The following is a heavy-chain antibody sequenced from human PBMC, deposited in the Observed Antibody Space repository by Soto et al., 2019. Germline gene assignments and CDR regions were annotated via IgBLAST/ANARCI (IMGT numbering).Heavy chain of an antibody. Sequence: QVQLVQSGAEVKKPGASVKVSCKASGYTFTSYGISWVRQAPGQGLEWMGWISAYNGNTNYAQKLQGRVTMTTDTSTSTAYMQLRSLRSDDTAVYYCARDRRIVGATVGGMDVWGQGTTVTVSS. CDR1: GYTFTSYG. V-gene: IGHV1-18*01. CDR3: ARDRRIVGATVGGMDV. D-gene: IGHD1-26*01. CDR2: ISAYNGNT. J-gene: IGHJ6*02.